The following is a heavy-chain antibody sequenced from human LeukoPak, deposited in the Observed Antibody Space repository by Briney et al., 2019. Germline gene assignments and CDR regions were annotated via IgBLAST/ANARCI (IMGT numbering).Heavy chain of an antibody. Sequence: PGGSLRLSCAASGFASGFTFSSYAMSWVRQAPGKGLEWVASINGRAATTYYADSVKGRFTISRDNSKNTLYLQMNSLGADDTAVYYCAKGPATGEGYYFYYMDVWGKGTTVTVSS. D-gene: IGHD7-27*01. CDR2: INGRAATT. CDR1: GFTFSSYA. CDR3: AKGPATGEGYYFYYMDV. V-gene: IGHV3-23*01. J-gene: IGHJ6*03.